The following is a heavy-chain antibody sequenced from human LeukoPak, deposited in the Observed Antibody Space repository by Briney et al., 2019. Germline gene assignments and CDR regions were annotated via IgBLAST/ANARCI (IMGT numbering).Heavy chain of an antibody. CDR1: GFTFSSYA. Sequence: GGSLRLSCAASGFTFSSYAMSWVRQAPGKGLEWVSAISGSGGSTFYADSAKGRFTISRDNSKNTLFLQMNSLRAEDTAVYYCAKGVQTKTYYYDSSGYYHFDYWGQGTLVTVSS. D-gene: IGHD3-22*01. V-gene: IGHV3-23*01. CDR2: ISGSGGST. J-gene: IGHJ4*02. CDR3: AKGVQTKTYYYDSSGYYHFDY.